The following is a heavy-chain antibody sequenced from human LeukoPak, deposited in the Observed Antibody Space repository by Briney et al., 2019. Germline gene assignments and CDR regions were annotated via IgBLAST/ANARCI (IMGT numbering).Heavy chain of an antibody. J-gene: IGHJ4*02. CDR1: GFSLSTSGVG. Sequence: SGPTLVNPSQTLTLTCTFSGFSLSTSGVGVGWIRQPPGKALEWLALIYWDDDKRYSPSLKSRLTITKDTSKNQVVLTMTNMDPVDTATYYCAHLGAVAATGYFDYWGQGTLVTVSS. D-gene: IGHD2-15*01. CDR3: AHLGAVAATGYFDY. CDR2: IYWDDDK. V-gene: IGHV2-5*02.